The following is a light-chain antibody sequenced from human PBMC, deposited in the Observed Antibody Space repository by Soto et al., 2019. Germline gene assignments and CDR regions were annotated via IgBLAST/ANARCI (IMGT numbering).Light chain of an antibody. CDR1: QSVSSSY. CDR3: QQYGSSPGS. V-gene: IGKV3-20*01. Sequence: EIVLTQSPGTLSLSPGERATLSCRASQSVSSSYLAWYQQKPGQAPRLLIYCASSRATGIPDRFSGSGSGTDVSLTISRLEPEDFAVYYCQQYGSSPGSFDQGTKVEIK. CDR2: CAS. J-gene: IGKJ1*01.